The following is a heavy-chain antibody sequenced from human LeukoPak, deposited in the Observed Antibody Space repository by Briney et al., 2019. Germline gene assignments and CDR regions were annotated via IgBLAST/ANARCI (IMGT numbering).Heavy chain of an antibody. CDR3: ARDWDY. V-gene: IGHV4-59*01. D-gene: IGHD1-26*01. CDR2: IYYSGST. J-gene: IGHJ4*02. CDR1: GGSISSYY. Sequence: SETLSLTCTVSGGSISSYYWSWIRQPPGKGLEGIGYIYYSGSTNYNPSLKSRVTISVDTSKNQFSLKLSSVTAAGAAVYYCARDWDYWGQGTLVTVSS.